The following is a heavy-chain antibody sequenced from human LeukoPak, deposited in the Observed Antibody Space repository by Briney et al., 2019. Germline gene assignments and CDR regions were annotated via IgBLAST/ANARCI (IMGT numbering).Heavy chain of an antibody. CDR3: ARGTDSSGYYYSPYYYYMDV. J-gene: IGHJ6*03. Sequence: ASVKVSCKASGDTFSSYTISWVRQAPGQGLEWMGRIIPILGIANYAQKFQGRVTITADKSTSTAYMELSSLRSEDTAVYYCARGTDSSGYYYSPYYYYMDVWGKGTTVTVSS. CDR2: IIPILGIA. CDR1: GDTFSSYT. V-gene: IGHV1-69*02. D-gene: IGHD3-22*01.